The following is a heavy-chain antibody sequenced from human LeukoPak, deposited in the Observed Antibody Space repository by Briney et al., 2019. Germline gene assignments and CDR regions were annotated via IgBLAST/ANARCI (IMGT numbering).Heavy chain of an antibody. CDR2: ISYDGSNK. Sequence: GGPLRLSCAASGFTFSSYAMHWVRQAPGKGLEWVAVISYDGSNKYYADSVKGRFTISRDNSKNTLYLQMNSLRAEDTAVYYCARDLGVPGDYGTFAYWGQGTLVTVSS. D-gene: IGHD4-17*01. V-gene: IGHV3-30*04. CDR1: GFTFSSYA. CDR3: ARDLGVPGDYGTFAY. J-gene: IGHJ4*02.